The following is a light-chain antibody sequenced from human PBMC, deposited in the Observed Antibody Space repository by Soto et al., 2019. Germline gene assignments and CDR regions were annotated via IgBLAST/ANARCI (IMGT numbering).Light chain of an antibody. CDR2: DVS. Sequence: QSALTQPASVSGSPGQSITISCTGTSSDVGGYNYVSWYQQHPGKAPKLMIYDVSNRPSEVSNRFSASKSANTASLTISGLLAEDDADDYCSSYSTSSSTLGVGGGTKLTVL. CDR1: SSDVGGYNY. V-gene: IGLV2-14*01. CDR3: SSYSTSSSTLG. J-gene: IGLJ2*01.